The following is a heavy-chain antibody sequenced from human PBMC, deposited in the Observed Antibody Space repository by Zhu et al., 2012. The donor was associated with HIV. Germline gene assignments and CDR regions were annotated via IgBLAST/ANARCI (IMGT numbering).Heavy chain of an antibody. CDR3: ARSGRGYSYGYVLSFDY. D-gene: IGHD5-18*01. CDR1: GYSISSGYY. Sequence: QVQLQESGPGLVKPSETLSLTCTVSGYSISSGYYWGWIRQPPGKGLEWIGSIYHSGSTYYNPSLKSRVTISVDTSKNQFSLKLSSVTAADTAVYYCARSGRGYSYGYVLSFDYWGQGTLVTVSS. J-gene: IGHJ4*02. V-gene: IGHV4-38-2*02. CDR2: IYHSGST.